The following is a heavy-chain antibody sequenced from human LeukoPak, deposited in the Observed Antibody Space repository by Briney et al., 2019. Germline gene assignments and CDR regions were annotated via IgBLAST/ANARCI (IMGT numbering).Heavy chain of an antibody. D-gene: IGHD5-24*01. CDR2: INTNTGNP. CDR3: ARIQVEMATIKVERPLDY. CDR1: GYTFTSYA. Sequence: ASVKVSCKASGYTFTSYAMNWVRQAPGQGLEWMGWINTNTGNPTYAQGFTGRFVFSLDTSVSTAYLQISSLKAEDTAVYYCARIQVEMATIKVERPLDYWGQGTLVTVSS. J-gene: IGHJ4*02. V-gene: IGHV7-4-1*02.